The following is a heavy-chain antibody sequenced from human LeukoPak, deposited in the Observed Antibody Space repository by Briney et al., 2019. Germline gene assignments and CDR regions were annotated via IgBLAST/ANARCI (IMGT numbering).Heavy chain of an antibody. V-gene: IGHV1-8*01. CDR2: MNPNSGNT. CDR1: GYTLTSYD. CDR3: ARGRGSGWYAGWFDP. Sequence: ASVKVSCKASGYTLTSYDINWVRQATGQGLEWMGWMNPNSGNTGYAQKFQGRVTMIRNTSISTAYMELSSLRSEDTAVYYCARGRGSGWYAGWFDPWGQGTLVTVSS. D-gene: IGHD6-19*01. J-gene: IGHJ5*02.